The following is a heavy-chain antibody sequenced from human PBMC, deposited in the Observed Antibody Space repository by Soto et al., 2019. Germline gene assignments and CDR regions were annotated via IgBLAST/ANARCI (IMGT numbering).Heavy chain of an antibody. Sequence: QLQLQESGPGLVKPSETLSLTCTVSGGSISSNNYYWGWIRQPPGKGLEWIASIYYSGSTYYNPSLKSRVTISVDTSKNQFSLKLSSVTAADTAVYYCARPGAGDFRVGYYYGMDVWGQGTTVTVSS. CDR1: GGSISSNNYY. V-gene: IGHV4-39*01. J-gene: IGHJ6*02. CDR3: ARPGAGDFRVGYYYGMDV. CDR2: IYYSGST. D-gene: IGHD7-27*01.